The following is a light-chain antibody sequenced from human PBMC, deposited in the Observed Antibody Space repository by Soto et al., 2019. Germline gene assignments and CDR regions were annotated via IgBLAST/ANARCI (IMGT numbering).Light chain of an antibody. CDR2: KAS. CDR3: QHYNSYSEA. J-gene: IGKJ1*01. Sequence: DIPLTHSPSTLSGSVLDRVTLTFGSSQTISSWLAWYQQKPGKAPKLLIYKASTLKSGVPSRFSGSGSGTEFTLTISSLQPDDFATYYCQHYNSYSEAFGQGTKVDNK. V-gene: IGKV1-5*03. CDR1: QTISSW.